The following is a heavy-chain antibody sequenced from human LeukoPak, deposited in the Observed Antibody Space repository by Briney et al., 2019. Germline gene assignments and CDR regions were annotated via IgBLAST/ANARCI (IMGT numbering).Heavy chain of an antibody. Sequence: SESLSLTCAVSGYSVSSGYYWGWIRQPPGKGLEWIGSIYHSVSTYYNPSLKSRVTISVDTSKNQFSLKLSSMTAADTAVYYCARGSDYYDSNGFNYWDQGTLVTVSS. CDR3: ARGSDYYDSNGFNY. J-gene: IGHJ4*02. CDR1: GYSVSSGYY. V-gene: IGHV4-38-2*01. D-gene: IGHD3-22*01. CDR2: IYHSVST.